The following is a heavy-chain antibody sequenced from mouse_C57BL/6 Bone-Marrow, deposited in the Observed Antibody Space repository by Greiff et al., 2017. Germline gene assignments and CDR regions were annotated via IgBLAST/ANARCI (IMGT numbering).Heavy chain of an antibody. Sequence: QVQLQQPGAELVMPGASVKLSCKASGYTFTSYWMHWVKQRPGQGLEWIGEIDPSDSYTNYNHKFKGKSTLTVDKSSSTAYMQRSSLTSEDSAVYYCAREGYSGDFDYWGQGTTLTVSS. J-gene: IGHJ2*01. D-gene: IGHD2-12*01. CDR3: AREGYSGDFDY. V-gene: IGHV1-69*01. CDR1: GYTFTSYW. CDR2: IDPSDSYT.